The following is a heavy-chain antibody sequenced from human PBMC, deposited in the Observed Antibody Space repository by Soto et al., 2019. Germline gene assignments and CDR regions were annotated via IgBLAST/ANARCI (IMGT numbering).Heavy chain of an antibody. V-gene: IGHV3-30*18. Sequence: QVQLVESGGGVVQPGTSLRLSCSASGFTLSGVAMHWVRQAPGKGLEWVAVMSYDGRNHYYADSVKGRFTVSRDSSKSTLYLQMNSLRTEDAAVYYCAKGGWYTSSSRSDCWGQGTLVTVSS. CDR2: MSYDGRNH. CDR3: AKGGWYTSSSRSDC. CDR1: GFTLSGVA. D-gene: IGHD6-6*01. J-gene: IGHJ4*02.